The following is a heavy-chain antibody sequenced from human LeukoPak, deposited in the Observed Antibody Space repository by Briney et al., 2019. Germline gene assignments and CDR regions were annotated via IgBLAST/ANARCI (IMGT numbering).Heavy chain of an antibody. CDR1: GFTVSSNY. J-gene: IGHJ4*02. V-gene: IGHV3-53*01. CDR2: IYSGGST. Sequence: GGSLRLSCAASGFTVSSNYMSWVRQAPGKGLEWVSVIYSGGSTYYADSVKGRFTISRDNSKNTLYLQMNSLRAEDTAVYYCAGTYYYDSSGSRLVDYWGQGTLVTVSS. D-gene: IGHD3-22*01. CDR3: AGTYYYDSSGSRLVDY.